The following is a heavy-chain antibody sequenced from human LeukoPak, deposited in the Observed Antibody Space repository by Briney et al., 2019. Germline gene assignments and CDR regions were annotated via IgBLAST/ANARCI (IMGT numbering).Heavy chain of an antibody. J-gene: IGHJ4*02. CDR3: SNMASDVPDHDH. D-gene: IGHD2/OR15-2a*01. V-gene: IGHV3-15*01. Sequence: WGSLRLSCAASGLTFSNAWMSWVRQAPGKGLEWVGRLKRKTEGGTTDYSAPVKGRFTISRDDSENTLYLQMNSLKTEDTAVYYCSNMASDVPDHDHWGQGTLVRLST. CDR2: LKRKTEGGTT. CDR1: GLTFSNAW.